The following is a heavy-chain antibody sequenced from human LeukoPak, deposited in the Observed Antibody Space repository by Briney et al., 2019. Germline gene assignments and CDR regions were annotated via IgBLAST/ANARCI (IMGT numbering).Heavy chain of an antibody. CDR3: ARVHYDILTSYSPHFDY. CDR2: ISSSSSYT. V-gene: IGHV3-11*05. J-gene: IGHJ4*02. D-gene: IGHD3-9*01. CDR1: GFTRSDYY. Sequence: PGGSLRPTCAASGFTRSDYYMSWIRQAPGKGLEWVSYISSSSSYTNYADSVKGRFTISRDNAKNSLYLQMNSLRAEDTAVYYCARVHYDILTSYSPHFDYLRQASQVTVSS.